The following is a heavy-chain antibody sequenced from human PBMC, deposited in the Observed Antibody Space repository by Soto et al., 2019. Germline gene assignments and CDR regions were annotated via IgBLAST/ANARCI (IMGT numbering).Heavy chain of an antibody. CDR2: IYDSGST. D-gene: IGHD4-17*01. J-gene: IGHJ4*02. CDR1: GDSISSDNYY. CDR3: ASVRGDGDDSDY. V-gene: IGHV4-30-4*01. Sequence: QVQLQESGPGLVKPSQTLSLTCTVSGDSISSDNYYWSWIRQPPGKGLEWIGYIYDSGSTYYNASLNTLAIIALDTRKHQFSINLTAVTAAETAVYCGASVRGDGDDSDYWGQGTLVTVSS.